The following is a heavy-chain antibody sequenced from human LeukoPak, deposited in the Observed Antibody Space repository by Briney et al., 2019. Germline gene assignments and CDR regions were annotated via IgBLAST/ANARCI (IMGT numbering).Heavy chain of an antibody. CDR2: ISWNSGSI. Sequence: GGSLRLSCAASGFTFDDYAMHWVRQAPGKGLEWVSGISWNSGSIGYADSVKGRFTISRDNAKNSLYLQINSLRAEDTALYYCAKDFGGTLNYYDSSGYFDYWGQGTLVTVSS. D-gene: IGHD3-22*01. V-gene: IGHV3-9*01. CDR3: AKDFGGTLNYYDSSGYFDY. J-gene: IGHJ4*02. CDR1: GFTFDDYA.